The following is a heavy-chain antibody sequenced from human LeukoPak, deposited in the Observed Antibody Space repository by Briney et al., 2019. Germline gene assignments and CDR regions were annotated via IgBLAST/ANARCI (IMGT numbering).Heavy chain of an antibody. CDR3: ARDLHSFIGGGFDY. V-gene: IGHV3-30*04. D-gene: IGHD5-18*01. J-gene: IGHJ4*02. Sequence: PGGSLRLSCAASGFTFSSYAMHWVRQAPGKGLEWVAVISYDGSNKYYADSVKGRFTISRDNSKNTLYLQMNSLRAEDTAVYYCARDLHSFIGGGFDYWGQGTLVTVSS. CDR2: ISYDGSNK. CDR1: GFTFSSYA.